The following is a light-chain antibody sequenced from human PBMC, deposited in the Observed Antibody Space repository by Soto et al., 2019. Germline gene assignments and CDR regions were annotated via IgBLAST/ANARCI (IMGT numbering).Light chain of an antibody. CDR1: NTDVGGYDR. V-gene: IGLV2-14*01. Sequence: QSVLTKPASVSGSPGQSITISCMGTNTDVGGYDRVSWYQHHPGKAPKRLIFEVYNRPSGISDRFSGSKSGDTASLTISGLQAEDEADYDCISYIPSTTTHWVFGGGTKLTVL. CDR3: ISYIPSTTTHWV. J-gene: IGLJ3*02. CDR2: EVY.